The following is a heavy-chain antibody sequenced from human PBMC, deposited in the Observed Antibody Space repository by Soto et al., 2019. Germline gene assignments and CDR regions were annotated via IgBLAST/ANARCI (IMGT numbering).Heavy chain of an antibody. CDR3: AKDSYKYYYDSSGYYRFDY. J-gene: IGHJ4*02. CDR1: GFTFSSYG. D-gene: IGHD3-22*01. Sequence: QVQLVESGGGVVQPGRSLRLSCAASGFTFSSYGMHWVRQAPGKGLERVAVISYDGSNKYYADSVKGRFTISRDNSKNTLYLQMNSLRAEDTAVYYCAKDSYKYYYDSSGYYRFDYWGQGTLVTVSS. CDR2: ISYDGSNK. V-gene: IGHV3-30*18.